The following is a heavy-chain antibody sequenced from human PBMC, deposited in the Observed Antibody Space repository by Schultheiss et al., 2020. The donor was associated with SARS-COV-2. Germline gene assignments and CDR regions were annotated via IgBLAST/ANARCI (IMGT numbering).Heavy chain of an antibody. J-gene: IGHJ6*02. CDR1: GFTFSDYY. CDR3: ARDPHGIDV. CDR2: ISSSSSYI. Sequence: GGSLRLSCAASGFTFSDYYMSWIRQAPGKGLEWVSSISSSSSYIYYADSVKGRFTISRDNAKNSLYLQMNTLRVEDTAVYYCARDPHGIDVWGQGTTVTVSS. V-gene: IGHV3-11*06.